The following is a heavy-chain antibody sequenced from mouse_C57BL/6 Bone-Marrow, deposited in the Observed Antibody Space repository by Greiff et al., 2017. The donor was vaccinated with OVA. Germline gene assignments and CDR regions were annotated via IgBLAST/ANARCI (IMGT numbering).Heavy chain of an antibody. D-gene: IGHD1-1*01. CDR3: ARGGGSSLFDY. Sequence: QVQLQQSGPELVKPGASVKISCKASGYSFTSYYIHWVKQRPGQGLEWIGWIYPGSGNTKYNEKFKGKATLTADTSSSTAYMQLSSLTSEDSAVYYCARGGGSSLFDYWGQGTTLTVSS. J-gene: IGHJ2*01. CDR1: GYSFTSYY. V-gene: IGHV1-66*01. CDR2: IYPGSGNT.